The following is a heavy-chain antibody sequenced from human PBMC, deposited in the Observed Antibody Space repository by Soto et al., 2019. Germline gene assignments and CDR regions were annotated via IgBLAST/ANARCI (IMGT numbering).Heavy chain of an antibody. V-gene: IGHV1-69*12. CDR1: GGTFSSYA. CDR2: IIPIFGTA. Sequence: QVQLVQSGAEVKKPGSSVKVSCKASGGTFSSYAISWVRQAPGQGLEWMGGIIPIFGTANYAQKFQGRVTITADXXTXTXXMELSSLRSEDTAVYYCARDNGCGGDCYSAEYFQHWGQGTLVTVSS. D-gene: IGHD2-21*02. J-gene: IGHJ1*01. CDR3: ARDNGCGGDCYSAEYFQH.